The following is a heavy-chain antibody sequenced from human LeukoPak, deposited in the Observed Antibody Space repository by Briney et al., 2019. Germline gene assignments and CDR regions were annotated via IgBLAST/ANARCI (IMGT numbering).Heavy chain of an antibody. D-gene: IGHD2-2*01. CDR1: GSSFASFW. J-gene: IGHJ5*02. CDR3: ARQSAAAQYTNWFDP. CDR2: FYPADFNT. Sequence: GESLKISCKVSGSSFASFWFGWVRQLPGKGLRWMGVFYPADFNTRYSTSFQGQVTFPADKSTRTAYLQWSTLKTSDTAIYYCARQSAAAQYTNWFDPWGQGNLVTVSS. V-gene: IGHV5-51*01.